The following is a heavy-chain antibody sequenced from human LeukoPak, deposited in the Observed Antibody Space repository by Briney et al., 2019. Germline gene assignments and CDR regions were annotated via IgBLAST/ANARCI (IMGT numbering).Heavy chain of an antibody. CDR2: INWNGGST. CDR1: GFTFDDYG. V-gene: IGHV3-20*01. J-gene: IGHJ6*02. Sequence: PGGSLRLSCAASGFTFDDYGMSWVRHAPGKGLEWVSGINWNGGSTVYADSVKGRFTISRDNAKNSLYLQMNSLRAEDTALYHCARAGGGGDYYYGMDVWGQGTTVTVSS. CDR3: ARAGGGGDYYYGMDV. D-gene: IGHD2-15*01.